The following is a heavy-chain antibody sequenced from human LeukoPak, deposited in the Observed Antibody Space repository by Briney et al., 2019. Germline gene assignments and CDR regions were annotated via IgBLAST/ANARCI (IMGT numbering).Heavy chain of an antibody. CDR1: GFTFSSYG. Sequence: PGGSLRLSCAASGFTFSSYGMHWVRQAPGRGLEWVAFIRYDGSNKYYADSVKGRFTISRDNSKNTLYLQMNSLRAEDTAVYYCAKDGSYYYDSSGYYGGYWGQGTLVTVSS. CDR3: AKDGSYYYDSSGYYGGY. CDR2: IRYDGSNK. V-gene: IGHV3-30*02. D-gene: IGHD3-22*01. J-gene: IGHJ4*02.